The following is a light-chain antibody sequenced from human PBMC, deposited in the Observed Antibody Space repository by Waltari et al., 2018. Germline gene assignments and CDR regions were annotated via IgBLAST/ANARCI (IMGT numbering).Light chain of an antibody. CDR2: TAS. CDR3: KQYFTSPYT. V-gene: IGKV1-NL1*01. Sequence: DIQMTQSPSPLSASVGDTVTITCRESQSIVKSLAWYQQKPGKAPKVLVSTASRLQSGVPSRFSRSGSGTLYTITISSLQPEDFASYYCKQYFTSPYTFGQGTNLEIK. J-gene: IGKJ2*01. CDR1: QSIVKS.